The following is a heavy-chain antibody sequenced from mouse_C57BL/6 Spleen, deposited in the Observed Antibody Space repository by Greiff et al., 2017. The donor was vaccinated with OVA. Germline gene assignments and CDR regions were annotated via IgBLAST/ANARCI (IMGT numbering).Heavy chain of an antibody. CDR1: GFTFSSYT. CDR2: ISGGGGNT. V-gene: IGHV5-9*01. J-gene: IGHJ2*01. D-gene: IGHD1-1*02. CDR3: ARRRWDYFDY. Sequence: EVTLMESGGGLVKPGGSLKLSCAASGFTFSSYTMSWVRQTPEKRLEWVATISGGGGNTYYPDSVKGRFTISRDNAKNTLYLQMSSLRSEDTALYYCARRRWDYFDYWGQGTTLTVSS.